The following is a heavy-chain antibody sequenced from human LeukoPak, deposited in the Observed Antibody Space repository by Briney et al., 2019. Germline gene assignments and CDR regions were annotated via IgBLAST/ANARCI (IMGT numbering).Heavy chain of an antibody. CDR2: MNPNSGKT. D-gene: IGHD4-23*01. CDR1: GYTFTNFD. J-gene: IGHJ4*02. V-gene: IGHV1-8*01. CDR3: TRETPSRYFDY. Sequence: ASVKVSCKASGYTFTNFDINWVRQAPGQGLEWMGWMNPNSGKTGYAQKFQGRITITRNTSISTAYMELSSLRSEDTAVYYCTRETPSRYFDYWGQGTLVTVSS.